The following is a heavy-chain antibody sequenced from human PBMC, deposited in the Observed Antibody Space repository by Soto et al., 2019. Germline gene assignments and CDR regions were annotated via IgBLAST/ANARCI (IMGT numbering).Heavy chain of an antibody. Sequence: SETLSLTCAVSGGNISSGGYSWSWIRQPPGKGLEWIGYIYHSGSTYYNPSLKSRVTISVDRSKNQFSLKLSSVTAADTAVYYCARQFAVLRYFDWSYGMDVWGQGTTVTVSS. CDR3: ARQFAVLRYFDWSYGMDV. J-gene: IGHJ6*02. CDR1: GGNISSGGYS. D-gene: IGHD3-9*01. CDR2: IYHSGST. V-gene: IGHV4-30-2*01.